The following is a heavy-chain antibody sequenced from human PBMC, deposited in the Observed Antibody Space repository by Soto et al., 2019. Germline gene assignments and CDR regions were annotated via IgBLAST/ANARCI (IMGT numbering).Heavy chain of an antibody. V-gene: IGHV1-3*01. CDR2: INAGNGNT. D-gene: IGHD2-2*03. Sequence: ASVKVSCKASGYTFTSYAMHWVRQAPGQRLEWMGWINAGNGNTKYSQKFQGRVTITRDTSASTAYMELSSLRSEDTAVYYCARPERAGYCSSTSCYYYYYMDVWGKGTTVTVSS. CDR3: ARPERAGYCSSTSCYYYYYMDV. J-gene: IGHJ6*03. CDR1: GYTFTSYA.